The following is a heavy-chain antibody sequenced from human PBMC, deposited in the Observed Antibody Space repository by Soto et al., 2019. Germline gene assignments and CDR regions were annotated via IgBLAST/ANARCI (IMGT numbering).Heavy chain of an antibody. Sequence: SETLSLTCAVYGGSFSGYYWSWIRQPPGKGLEWIGEINHSGSTNYNPSLKSRVTISVDTSKNQFSLKLSSVTAADTAVYYCAREKQTRYYYYYGMDVWGQGTTVTVS. CDR1: GGSFSGYY. CDR2: INHSGST. V-gene: IGHV4-34*01. J-gene: IGHJ6*02. CDR3: AREKQTRYYYYYGMDV. D-gene: IGHD2-2*01.